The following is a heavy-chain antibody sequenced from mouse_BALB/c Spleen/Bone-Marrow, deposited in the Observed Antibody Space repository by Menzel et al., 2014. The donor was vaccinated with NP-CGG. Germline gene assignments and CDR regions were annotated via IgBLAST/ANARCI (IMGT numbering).Heavy chain of an antibody. D-gene: IGHD2-4*01. J-gene: IGHJ3*01. Sequence: EVQRVESGGGLVQPGGSLKLSCAASGFTFSNYGVSWVRQTPDKRLEFVATINTNGGEIYYPDSVKGRFTISRDNAKNTLYLQMRSLKSEDTAMYYCARGDDYVSWFAYWGQGTLVTVSA. CDR1: GFTFSNYG. CDR2: INTNGGEI. V-gene: IGHV5-6-3*01. CDR3: ARGDDYVSWFAY.